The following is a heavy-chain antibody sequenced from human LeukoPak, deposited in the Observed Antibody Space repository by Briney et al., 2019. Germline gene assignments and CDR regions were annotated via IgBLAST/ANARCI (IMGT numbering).Heavy chain of an antibody. V-gene: IGHV3-48*01. J-gene: IGHJ4*02. CDR3: ARDGGSGSYRINLGY. CDR1: GFTFSSYS. D-gene: IGHD3-10*01. Sequence: GGSLRLSCAASGFTFSSYSMNWVRQAPGKGLEWVSYISSSSSTIYYADSVKGRFTISRDNAKNSLYLQMNSLRAEDTAVYYCARDGGSGSYRINLGYWGQGTLVTVSS. CDR2: ISSSSSTI.